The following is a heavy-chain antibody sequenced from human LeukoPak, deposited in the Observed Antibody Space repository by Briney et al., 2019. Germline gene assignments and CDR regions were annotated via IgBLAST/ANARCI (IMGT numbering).Heavy chain of an antibody. Sequence: SETLSLTCTVSGGSISSHYWSWIRQPPGKGLEWNGYIYYSGSTNYNPSLKSRVTISVDTSKNQFSLKLSSVTAADTAVYYCASNRGYYDFWSGSYYYYYMDVWGKGTTVTVSS. D-gene: IGHD3-3*01. V-gene: IGHV4-59*11. CDR2: IYYSGST. J-gene: IGHJ6*03. CDR1: GGSISSHY. CDR3: ASNRGYYDFWSGSYYYYYMDV.